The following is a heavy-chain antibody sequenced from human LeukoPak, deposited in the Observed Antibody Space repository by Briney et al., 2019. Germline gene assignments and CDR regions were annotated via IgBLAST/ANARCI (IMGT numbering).Heavy chain of an antibody. Sequence: ASVKVSCKASGYTFTGYYMHWVRQAPGQGLEWMEWINPNSCGTNYAQKFQGRVTMTRDTSISTAYMELSRLRSDDTAVYYCARARSLVALRPRPYYMDVWGKGTTVTVSS. CDR1: GYTFTGYY. CDR3: ARARSLVALRPRPYYMDV. J-gene: IGHJ6*03. D-gene: IGHD3-3*02. V-gene: IGHV1-2*02. CDR2: INPNSCGT.